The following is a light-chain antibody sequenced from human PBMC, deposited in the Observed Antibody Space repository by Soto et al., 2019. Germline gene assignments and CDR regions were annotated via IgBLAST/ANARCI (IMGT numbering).Light chain of an antibody. CDR1: QSVSSN. CDR3: QQYNNGTPWT. Sequence: EIVITKSPATLSVSPRERATLSCRASQSVSSNLAWYQQKPGQAPRLLIYGASTRATGIPARFSGSGSGTEFTLTISSLQSEDFAVYYCQQYNNGTPWTFGQGTKVDIK. J-gene: IGKJ1*01. V-gene: IGKV3-15*01. CDR2: GAS.